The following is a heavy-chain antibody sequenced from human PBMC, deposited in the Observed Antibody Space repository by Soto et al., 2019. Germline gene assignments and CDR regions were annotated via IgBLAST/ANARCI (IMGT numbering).Heavy chain of an antibody. CDR3: AKVSSAWYAGFFDL. D-gene: IGHD2-8*01. Sequence: EVQLLESGGGLVQPGGSLRLSCTASGFTFNRHVMTWVRQALGKGLEWVSGLSDSGGSIYYADSVKGRFTISRDNSTNTLYLQMNTLRAEDTAVYYCAKVSSAWYAGFFDLWGQGTLVTVSS. CDR1: GFTFNRHV. J-gene: IGHJ4*02. CDR2: LSDSGGSI. V-gene: IGHV3-23*01.